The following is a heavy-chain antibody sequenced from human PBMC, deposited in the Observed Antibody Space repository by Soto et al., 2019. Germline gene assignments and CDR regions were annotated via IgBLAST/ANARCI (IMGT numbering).Heavy chain of an antibody. J-gene: IGHJ6*02. Sequence: GGALRLSCSASGVTLDDYAMHWVRQAPGKGLEWVSGISWNSGSIGYADSVKGRFTISRDNAKNSLYLQMNSLRAEDTALYYCAKDYYGSGSYPALGFGYYGMDVWGQGTTVTVSS. CDR2: ISWNSGSI. V-gene: IGHV3-9*01. CDR3: AKDYYGSGSYPALGFGYYGMDV. CDR1: GVTLDDYA. D-gene: IGHD3-10*01.